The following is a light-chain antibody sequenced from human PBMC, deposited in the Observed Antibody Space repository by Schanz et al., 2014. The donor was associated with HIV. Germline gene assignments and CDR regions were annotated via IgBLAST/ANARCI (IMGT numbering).Light chain of an antibody. CDR2: SAS. V-gene: IGKV3-20*01. CDR3: QHYGSS. J-gene: IGKJ3*01. CDR1: QSISSRY. Sequence: EVVLTQSPGTLSLSPGERATLSCRASQSISSRYLAWYQQKRGQVPRLLIYSASRRANGIPDRFSGSGSGTDFTLTISRLEPEDFAVYYCQHYGSSFGPGTKVDIK.